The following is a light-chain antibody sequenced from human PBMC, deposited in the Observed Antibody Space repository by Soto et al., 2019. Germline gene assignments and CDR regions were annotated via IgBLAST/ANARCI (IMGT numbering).Light chain of an antibody. CDR2: WAS. CDR3: HQYFSIPWT. Sequence: DIVMTQSPDSLAVSLGERATINCRSRQSVFSRSNSKNCVAWYQLKAGQPPRLLIYWASTRESGVPDRFSGSGSGTEFTLTISSLQAEDVAVYYCHQYFSIPWTFGQGTKV. CDR1: QSVFSRSNSKNC. V-gene: IGKV4-1*01. J-gene: IGKJ1*01.